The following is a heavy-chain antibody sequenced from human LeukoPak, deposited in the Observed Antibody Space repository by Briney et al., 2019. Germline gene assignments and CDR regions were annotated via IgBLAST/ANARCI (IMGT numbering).Heavy chain of an antibody. D-gene: IGHD3-22*01. CDR1: GGSLSTHH. CDR3: ARGYDSSAYYPFNY. Sequence: SETLSLTCVVSGGSLSTHHWSWIRQSPGRGLKWIGYISDSGSTNYNPSLKSRVTISVDTSKNQFSLMLSSVTAADTAVYYCARGYDSSAYYPFNYWGQGTLVTVSS. CDR2: ISDSGST. J-gene: IGHJ4*02. V-gene: IGHV4-59*11.